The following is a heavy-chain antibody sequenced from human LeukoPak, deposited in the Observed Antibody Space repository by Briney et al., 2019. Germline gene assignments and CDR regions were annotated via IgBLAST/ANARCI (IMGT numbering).Heavy chain of an antibody. CDR2: INAYNGNT. CDR3: ARGGWDMITFGGVISDAFDI. J-gene: IGHJ3*02. D-gene: IGHD3-16*01. CDR1: GYTFGNYG. V-gene: IGHV1-18*01. Sequence: ASVKVSCKASGYTFGNYGITWVRQAPGQGLEWVGWINAYNGNTNYAQKLQGRVTMTTDTSTSTAYMELRSLRSDDTAVYYCARGGWDMITFGGVISDAFDIWGQGTMVTVSS.